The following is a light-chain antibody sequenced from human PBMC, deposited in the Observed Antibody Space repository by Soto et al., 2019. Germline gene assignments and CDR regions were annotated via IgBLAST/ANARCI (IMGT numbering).Light chain of an antibody. CDR2: DIS. V-gene: IGKV3-11*01. Sequence: VLTQSPATLSLSPGDRATLSCRASQTITNYLAWSQHKPGKAPRLLIYDISNRATVIPARFSGGGSGTDFTLTISGLEPEDFAVYYCQQRNTWPGTFCQGTKVEIK. J-gene: IGKJ1*01. CDR3: QQRNTWPGT. CDR1: QTITNY.